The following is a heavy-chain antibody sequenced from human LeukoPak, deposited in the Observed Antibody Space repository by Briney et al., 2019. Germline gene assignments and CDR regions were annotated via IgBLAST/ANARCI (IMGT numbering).Heavy chain of an antibody. CDR3: ARRVAATPSSLFDY. CDR1: GFTFSSYA. Sequence: GGSLRLSCAASGFTFSSYAMSWVRQAPGKGLEWVSAISGSGGSTYYADSVKGRFTISRDNSKNTLYLQMNSLRAGDTAVYYCARRVAATPSSLFDYWGQGTLVTVSS. CDR2: ISGSGGST. D-gene: IGHD2-15*01. V-gene: IGHV3-23*01. J-gene: IGHJ4*02.